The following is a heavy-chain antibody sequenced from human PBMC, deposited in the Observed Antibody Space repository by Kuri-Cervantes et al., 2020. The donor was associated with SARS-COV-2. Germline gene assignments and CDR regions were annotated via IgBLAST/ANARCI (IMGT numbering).Heavy chain of an antibody. J-gene: IGHJ4*02. V-gene: IGHV4-59*08. CDR3: ARVGSALRRDFDY. Sequence: SETLSLTCTVSGGSISSYYWSWIRQPPGKGLEWIGYIYYSGSTNYNPSLKSRVTVSVDTSKNQFSLKVNSVTAADTAVYYCARVGSALRRDFDYWGQGTLVTVSS. D-gene: IGHD6-25*01. CDR1: GGSISSYY. CDR2: IYYSGST.